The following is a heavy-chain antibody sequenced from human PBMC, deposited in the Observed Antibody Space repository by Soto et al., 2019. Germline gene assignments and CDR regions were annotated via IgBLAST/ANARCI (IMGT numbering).Heavy chain of an antibody. CDR3: ARGDSTDCSNGVCSFFYNHDMDV. CDR1: GYSFTDYH. D-gene: IGHD2-8*01. J-gene: IGHJ6*02. CDR2: INPKSGGT. V-gene: IGHV1-2*04. Sequence: ASVKVSCKASGYSFTDYHIHWVRQAPGQGLEWLGRINPKSGGTSTAQKFQGWVTMTTDTSISTASMELTRLTSDDTAIYYCARGDSTDCSNGVCSFFYNHDMDVWGQGTAVTVSS.